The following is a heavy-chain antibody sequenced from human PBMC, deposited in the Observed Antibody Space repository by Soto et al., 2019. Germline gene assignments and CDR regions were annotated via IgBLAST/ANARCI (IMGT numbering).Heavy chain of an antibody. V-gene: IGHV2-5*02. CDR1: GFSLSTSGVG. D-gene: IGHD3-22*01. CDR2: IYWDDDK. CDR3: AHRPYYYDSSGYSREGYYQH. Sequence: QITLKESGPTLVNPTQTLTLTCTFSGFSLSTSGVGVGWIRQPPGKALEWLALIYWDDDKRYSPSLKSRLTISKDTSKNQVVLTMTNMDPVDTATYYCAHRPYYYDSSGYSREGYYQHWGQGTLVTVSS. J-gene: IGHJ1*01.